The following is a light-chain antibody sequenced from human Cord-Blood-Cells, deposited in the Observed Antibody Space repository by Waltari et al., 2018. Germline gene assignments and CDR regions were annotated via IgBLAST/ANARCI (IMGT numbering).Light chain of an antibody. Sequence: EIVLTQSPATLSLPQVERAPLPCRASQSVSSYLAWYQQKPGQAPRRLIYDASNRATGIPARFSGSGSGTDFTLTISSLEPEDFAVYYCQQRSNWPPFTFGPGTKVDIK. J-gene: IGKJ3*01. CDR3: QQRSNWPPFT. CDR2: DAS. V-gene: IGKV3-11*01. CDR1: QSVSSY.